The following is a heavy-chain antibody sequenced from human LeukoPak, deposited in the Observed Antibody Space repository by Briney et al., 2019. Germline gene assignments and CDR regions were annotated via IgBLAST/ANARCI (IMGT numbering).Heavy chain of an antibody. Sequence: PSETLSLTCAVSGGSIRSSNWWSWVRQPPGKGLEWIGEIYHSGSTNYNPSLKSRVTISVDKSKNQFSLKLSSVTAADTAVYYCARSPSGSSSRWFDPWGQGTLVTVSS. CDR1: GGSIRSSNW. V-gene: IGHV4-4*02. CDR2: IYHSGST. D-gene: IGHD1-26*01. CDR3: ARSPSGSSSRWFDP. J-gene: IGHJ5*02.